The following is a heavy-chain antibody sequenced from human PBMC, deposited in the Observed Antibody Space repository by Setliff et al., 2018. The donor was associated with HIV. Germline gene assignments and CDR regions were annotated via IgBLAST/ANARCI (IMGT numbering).Heavy chain of an antibody. CDR3: ARQGRNYPYWHFDL. V-gene: IGHV4-59*08. Sequence: SETLSLTCTVSGGSINGHYWSWVRQSPGKGLEWIGHVYSSGSSNYNPSLKSRVTISMDTSKESIYLKVTSLTVADTAVYYCARQGRNYPYWHFDLWGRGTLVAVSS. J-gene: IGHJ2*01. CDR1: GGSINGHY. D-gene: IGHD1-7*01. CDR2: VYSSGSS.